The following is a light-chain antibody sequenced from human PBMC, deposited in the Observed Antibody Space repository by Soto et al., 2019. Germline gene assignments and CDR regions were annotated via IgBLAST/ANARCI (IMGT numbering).Light chain of an antibody. CDR3: QQYNDWPTIT. CDR2: YAS. CDR1: QSIRSN. Sequence: EIVITQSPATLSVSPGERATLSCRASQSIRSNLAWYQQKPGQAPRLLIYYASSRANGIPARFSGSGSGTELTLTISSLQSEDFAVYYCQQYNDWPTITFGQGTRLEIK. J-gene: IGKJ5*01. V-gene: IGKV3-15*01.